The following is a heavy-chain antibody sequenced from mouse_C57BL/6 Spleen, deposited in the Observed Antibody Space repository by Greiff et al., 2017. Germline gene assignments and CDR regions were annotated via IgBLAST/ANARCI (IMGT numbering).Heavy chain of an antibody. Sequence: QVQLQQSGPGLVQPSQSLSITCTVSGFSLTSYGVHWVRQSPGKGLEWLGVIWRGGSTDYNAAFMSRLSITKDNSKSQVFFKMNSLQADDTAIYYCAKNKELGQTWFAYWGQGTLVTVSA. V-gene: IGHV2-5*01. CDR1: GFSLTSYG. CDR3: AKNKELGQTWFAY. CDR2: IWRGGST. D-gene: IGHD4-1*01. J-gene: IGHJ3*01.